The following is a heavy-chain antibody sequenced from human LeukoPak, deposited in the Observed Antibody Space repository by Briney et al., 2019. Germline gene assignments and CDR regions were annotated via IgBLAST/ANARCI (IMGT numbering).Heavy chain of an antibody. CDR1: GYTFTSCG. V-gene: IGHV1-69*04. J-gene: IGHJ4*02. CDR3: ASSESGIAAAGPIFDY. D-gene: IGHD6-13*01. Sequence: GASVKVSCKASGYTFTSCGISWVRQAPGQGLEWMGRIIPILGIANYAQKFQGRVTITADKSTSTAYMELSSLRSEDTAVYYCASSESGIAAAGPIFDYWGQGTLVTVSS. CDR2: IIPILGIA.